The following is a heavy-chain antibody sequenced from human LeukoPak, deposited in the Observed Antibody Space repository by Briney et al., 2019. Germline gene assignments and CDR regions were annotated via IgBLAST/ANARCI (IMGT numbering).Heavy chain of an antibody. CDR3: ARRRGHPDAFDI. J-gene: IGHJ3*02. CDR1: GYTFTSYG. CDR2: ISAYNGNT. V-gene: IGHV1-18*01. Sequence: ASVKVSCKASGYTFTSYGISWVRQAPGQGLEWRGWISAYNGNTNYAQKLQGRVTMTTDTSTSTANMELGRLRSDNTAVYYWARRRGHPDAFDIWGQGTMVTVSS.